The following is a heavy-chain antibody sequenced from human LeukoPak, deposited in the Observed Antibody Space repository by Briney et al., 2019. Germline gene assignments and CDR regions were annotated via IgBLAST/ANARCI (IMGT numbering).Heavy chain of an antibody. D-gene: IGHD3-22*01. CDR1: GGSFSGYY. Sequence: SETLSLTCAVYGGSFSGYYWSWIRQPPGKGLEWIGEINHSGSTNYNPSLKSRVTISVDTSKNQFSLKLSSVTAADTAVYYCARGVSGYYLNWFDPWGQGTLVTVSS. CDR3: ARGVSGYYLNWFDP. CDR2: INHSGST. V-gene: IGHV4-34*01. J-gene: IGHJ5*02.